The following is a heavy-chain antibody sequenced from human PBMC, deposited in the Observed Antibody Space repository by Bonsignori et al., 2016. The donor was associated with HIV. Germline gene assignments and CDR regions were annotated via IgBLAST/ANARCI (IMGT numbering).Heavy chain of an antibody. V-gene: IGHV5-51*01. J-gene: IGHJ3*02. Sequence: GESLKISCKGFWIQLYQLLDRLGAPDARERPGVDGGSSIPGDSDTRYSPSFQGQVTISADKSISTAYLQWSSLKASDTAMYYCARPYSSSWEEGGDAFDIWGQGTMVTVSS. CDR2: SIPGDSDT. CDR3: ARPYSSSWEEGGDAFDI. D-gene: IGHD6-13*01. CDR1: IQLYQLL.